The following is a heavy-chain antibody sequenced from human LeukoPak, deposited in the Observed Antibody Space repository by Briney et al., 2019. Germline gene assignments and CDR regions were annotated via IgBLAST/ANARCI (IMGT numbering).Heavy chain of an antibody. Sequence: PSETLSLTCTVSGGSISSCYWSWIRQPPGKGLEWIGYIYTSGSTNYNPSLKSRVTISVDTSKNQFSLKLSSVTAADTAVYYCASGHYDYVWGSYRPFDYWGQGTLVTVSS. D-gene: IGHD3-16*02. V-gene: IGHV4-4*09. CDR3: ASGHYDYVWGSYRPFDY. CDR1: GGSISSCY. J-gene: IGHJ4*02. CDR2: IYTSGST.